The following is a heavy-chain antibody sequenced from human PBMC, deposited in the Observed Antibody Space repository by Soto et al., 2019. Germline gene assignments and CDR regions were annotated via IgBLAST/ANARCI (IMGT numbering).Heavy chain of an antibody. CDR2: IIAGSGGT. CDR3: ARGVSLYCSGGSCYYEFDY. CDR1: GFTFTSSA. D-gene: IGHD2-15*01. V-gene: IGHV1-58*01. Sequence: ASVKVSCKASGFTFTSSAVQWVRQARGQRLEWIGWIIAGSGGTNYAQKFQGRVTITRDTSISTAYMELSRLRSDDTAVYYRARGVSLYCSGGSCYYEFDYWGQGTLVTVSS. J-gene: IGHJ4*02.